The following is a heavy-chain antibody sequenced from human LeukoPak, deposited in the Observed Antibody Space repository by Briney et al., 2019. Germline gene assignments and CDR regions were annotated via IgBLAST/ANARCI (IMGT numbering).Heavy chain of an antibody. CDR1: GFTFSSYA. D-gene: IGHD5-24*01. J-gene: IGHJ5*02. V-gene: IGHV3-30-3*01. CDR2: ISYDGSNK. Sequence: TGGSLRLSCAASGFTFSSYAMHWVRQAPGKGLEWVAVISYDGSNKYYADSVKGRFTISRDNSKNTLYLQMNSLRAEDTAVYYCARALTIRHWFDPWGQGTLVTVSS. CDR3: ARALTIRHWFDP.